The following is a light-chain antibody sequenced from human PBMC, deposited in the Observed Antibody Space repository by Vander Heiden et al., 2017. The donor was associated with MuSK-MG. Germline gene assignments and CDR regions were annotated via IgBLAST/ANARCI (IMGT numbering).Light chain of an antibody. CDR1: KLGDKY. J-gene: IGLJ2*01. Sequence: SYELTQPPSVSVSPGQTASITCSGDKLGDKYACWYQQKPCQSPVLVIYQDSKRPSGIPERFSGSNSGNTATLTISGTQAMDEADYYCQAWDSSNGVFGGGTKLTVL. V-gene: IGLV3-1*01. CDR2: QDS. CDR3: QAWDSSNGV.